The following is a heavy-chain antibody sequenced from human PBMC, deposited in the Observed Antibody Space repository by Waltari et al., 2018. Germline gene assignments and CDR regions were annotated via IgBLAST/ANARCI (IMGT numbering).Heavy chain of an antibody. Sequence: EVQLVESGGDLVQPGGSLRLSCAASGFTFSRSWMTWVRQAPGKGRDRVGKIQPNGGEKWDADSVRGRVTISRDNAMNSLYLQMNSLRVEDTAVYYCARDLVATPPWGQGTLVTVSS. J-gene: IGHJ5*02. CDR3: ARDLVATPP. V-gene: IGHV3-7*01. CDR1: GFTFSRSW. D-gene: IGHD2-21*02. CDR2: IQPNGGEK.